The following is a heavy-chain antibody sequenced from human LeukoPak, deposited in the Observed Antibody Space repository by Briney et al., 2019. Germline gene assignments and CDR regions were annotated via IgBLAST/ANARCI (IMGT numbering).Heavy chain of an antibody. D-gene: IGHD1-26*01. CDR1: GGSFSGYY. Sequence: SETLSLTCAVYGGSFSGYYWGWIRQPPGKGLEWIGTIYYSGSTYYNPSLKSRVTISVYTSKNQFSLRLTSVTAADTAMYFCAREEMPGKFDYWGQGILVTVSS. CDR2: IYYSGST. V-gene: IGHV4-34*01. CDR3: AREEMPGKFDY. J-gene: IGHJ4*02.